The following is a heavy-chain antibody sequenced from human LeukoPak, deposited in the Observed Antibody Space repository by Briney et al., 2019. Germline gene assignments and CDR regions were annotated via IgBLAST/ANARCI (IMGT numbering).Heavy chain of an antibody. V-gene: IGHV1-24*01. Sequence: GASVKVSCKVSGYTLTELSMHWVRQAPGKGLEWMGGFDPEDGETIYAQKFQGRVTMTEDTSTDTAYMELSSLRSEDMAVYYCATDLLGGDYVGFDYWGQGTLVTVSS. CDR3: ATDLLGGDYVGFDY. J-gene: IGHJ4*02. CDR1: GYTLTELS. CDR2: FDPEDGET. D-gene: IGHD4-17*01.